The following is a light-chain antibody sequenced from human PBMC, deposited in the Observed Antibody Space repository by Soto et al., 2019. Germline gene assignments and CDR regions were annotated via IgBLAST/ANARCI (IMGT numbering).Light chain of an antibody. CDR1: QSISSW. Sequence: DIQMTQSPSTLSASVGDRVTITCRASQSISSWLAWYQQKPGKAPKLLIYRASSLQTWVSSRFSGSGSGTEFTLTISSLQPEDFATYYCQQYNSYPWTFGQGTKVEIK. CDR3: QQYNSYPWT. V-gene: IGKV1-5*03. CDR2: RAS. J-gene: IGKJ1*01.